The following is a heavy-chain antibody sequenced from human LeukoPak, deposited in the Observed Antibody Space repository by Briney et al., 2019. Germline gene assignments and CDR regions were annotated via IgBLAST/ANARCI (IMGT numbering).Heavy chain of an antibody. CDR1: GYSFASYW. CDR2: ISPRDSET. J-gene: IGHJ4*02. D-gene: IGHD3-10*01. V-gene: IGHV5-51*01. CDR3: ARHEGWFGELSCPDY. Sequence: GESLKISCKGSGYSFASYWIGWVRQMPGKGLEWVGIISPRDSETRYSPSFQGQVTISADRSISTAYLQWSGLKASDSAMYYCARHEGWFGELSCPDYWGQGTLVSVSS.